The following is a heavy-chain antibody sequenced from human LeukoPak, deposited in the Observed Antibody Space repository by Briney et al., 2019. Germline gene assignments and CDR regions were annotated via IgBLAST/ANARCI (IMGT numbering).Heavy chain of an antibody. Sequence: GGSLRLSCAASGFTFSSYAMHWVRQAPGKGLEWVAVISYDGSNKHYADSVKGRFTISRDNSKNTLYLQMNSLRAEDTAVYYCARDGEDVLRFLEWLLYPDYWGQGTLVTVSS. CDR1: GFTFSSYA. V-gene: IGHV3-30-3*01. CDR3: ARDGEDVLRFLEWLLYPDY. D-gene: IGHD3-3*01. J-gene: IGHJ4*02. CDR2: ISYDGSNK.